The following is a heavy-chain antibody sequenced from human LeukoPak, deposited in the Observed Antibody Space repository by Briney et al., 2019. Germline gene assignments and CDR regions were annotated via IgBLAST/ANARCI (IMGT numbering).Heavy chain of an antibody. J-gene: IGHJ5*02. D-gene: IGHD3-16*01. CDR2: ISGYNGNT. CDR1: GYTFTTYG. CDR3: ARTSHESVLYWSDP. Sequence: ASVKVSCKASGYTFTTYGIGWVRQAPGQGREWMGWISGYNGNTNYAQKFQGRVTMTTDTSTSTAYMELRSLRSDDTAVYYCARTSHESVLYWSDPWGQGTLVNVSS. V-gene: IGHV1-18*01.